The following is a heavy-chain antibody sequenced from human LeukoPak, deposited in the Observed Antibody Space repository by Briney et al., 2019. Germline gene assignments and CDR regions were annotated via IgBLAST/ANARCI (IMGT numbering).Heavy chain of an antibody. V-gene: IGHV3-33*06. Sequence: GRSLRLSCAASGFTFSSYGMHWVRQAPGKGLEWVAVIWYDGSNKYYADSVKGRFSISRDNSKNTLILQMNSLRAEDTAVYYCAKGTYYYDSSGYYYGPTFDNWGQGTLVTVSA. CDR1: GFTFSSYG. J-gene: IGHJ4*02. CDR3: AKGTYYYDSSGYYYGPTFDN. CDR2: IWYDGSNK. D-gene: IGHD3-22*01.